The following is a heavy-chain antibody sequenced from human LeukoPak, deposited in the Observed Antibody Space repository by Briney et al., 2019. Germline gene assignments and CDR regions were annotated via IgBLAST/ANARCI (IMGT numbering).Heavy chain of an antibody. CDR2: INPSGGST. CDR1: GYTFTSYY. CDR3: ARDSSGCPGFF. J-gene: IGHJ4*02. V-gene: IGHV1-46*01. Sequence: ASVKVSSKASGYTFTSYYMHWVRQAPGQGLEWMGIINPSGGSTSYAQKFQGRVTMTRDMSTSTVYMELSSLRSEDTAVYYCARDSSGCPGFFWGQGTLATVSS. D-gene: IGHD6-19*01.